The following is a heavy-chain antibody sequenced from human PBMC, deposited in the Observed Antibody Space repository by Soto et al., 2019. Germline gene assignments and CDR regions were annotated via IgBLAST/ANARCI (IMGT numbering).Heavy chain of an antibody. Sequence: GASVKVSCKASGYTFTSYDINWVRQATGQGLEWMGWISAYNGNTNYAQKLQGRVTMTTDTSTSTAYMELRSLRSDDTAVYYCARDTAVAVLNWFDPWGQGTLVTVSS. CDR1: GYTFTSYD. V-gene: IGHV1-18*01. D-gene: IGHD6-19*01. J-gene: IGHJ5*02. CDR2: ISAYNGNT. CDR3: ARDTAVAVLNWFDP.